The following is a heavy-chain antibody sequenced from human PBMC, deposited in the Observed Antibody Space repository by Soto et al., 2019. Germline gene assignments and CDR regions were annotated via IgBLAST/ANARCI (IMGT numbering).Heavy chain of an antibody. Sequence: QVQLMQSGAEVKKPGASVRVSCKASGYTFTNYYVHWVRQAPGLGLEWMGFINPNGGSTTYAQKFQGRFTVTTDTSTRTVYMQLSSLRSEDTAVFYCARSAPYDYWGQGTLVTVSS. J-gene: IGHJ4*02. CDR2: INPNGGST. CDR1: GYTFTNYY. V-gene: IGHV1-46*01. CDR3: ARSAPYDY.